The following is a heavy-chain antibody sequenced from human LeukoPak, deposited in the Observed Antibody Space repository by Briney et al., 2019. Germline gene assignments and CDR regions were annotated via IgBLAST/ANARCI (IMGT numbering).Heavy chain of an antibody. CDR3: ARTYGSSGLGYFDL. V-gene: IGHV4-59*01. J-gene: IGHJ2*01. CDR2: IYYSGST. D-gene: IGHD6-13*01. Sequence: TETLSLTCTVSGGSFSSYYWSWIRQPPGKGLEWIGYIYYSGSTNYSPSLRSRLTISVDTSKNQFSLKLSSVTAADTAVYYCARTYGSSGLGYFDLWGRGTLVTVSS. CDR1: GGSFSSYY.